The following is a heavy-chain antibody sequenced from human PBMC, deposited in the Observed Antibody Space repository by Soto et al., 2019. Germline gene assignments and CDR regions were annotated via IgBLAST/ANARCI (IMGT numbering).Heavy chain of an antibody. J-gene: IGHJ6*02. CDR3: ATVPYCTNGVCYSVLNGMDV. Sequence: ASVKVSCKVSGYTLTELYMHWVRPAPGKGLEWMGGFDPEDGETIYAQKFQGRVTMTEDTSTDTAYMELSSLRSEDTAVYYCATVPYCTNGVCYSVLNGMDVWGQGTTVTVSS. CDR2: FDPEDGET. D-gene: IGHD2-8*01. CDR1: GYTLTELY. V-gene: IGHV1-24*01.